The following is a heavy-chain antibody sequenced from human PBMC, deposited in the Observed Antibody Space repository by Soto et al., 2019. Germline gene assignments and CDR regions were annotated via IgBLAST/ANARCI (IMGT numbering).Heavy chain of an antibody. CDR2: IIPIFGTA. Sequence: QVQLVQSGAEVKKPGSSVKVSCKASGGTFSSYAISWVRQAPRQGLEWMGGIIPIFGTANYAQKFQGRVTITADESTSTAYMELSSLRSEDTAVYYCARDCSGGSCYSGAFDIWGQGTMVTVSS. V-gene: IGHV1-69*01. D-gene: IGHD2-15*01. CDR1: GGTFSSYA. J-gene: IGHJ3*02. CDR3: ARDCSGGSCYSGAFDI.